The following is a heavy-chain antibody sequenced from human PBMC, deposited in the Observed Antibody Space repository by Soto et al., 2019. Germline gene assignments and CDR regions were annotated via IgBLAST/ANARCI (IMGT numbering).Heavy chain of an antibody. J-gene: IGHJ4*02. D-gene: IGHD5-18*01. V-gene: IGHV3-9*01. CDR2: ISWNSGNI. CDR3: VRSKGGYAYGTPFAY. Sequence: EVQLEESGGALVQPGRSLRLSCAASGFTFDDYAMHWVRQVLGKGLEWVSSISWNSGNIGYADSVKGRFTTSRDNAKNSLYLQMNSLRPEDTALYYCVRSKGGYAYGTPFAYLGQGTLVTVSS. CDR1: GFTFDDYA.